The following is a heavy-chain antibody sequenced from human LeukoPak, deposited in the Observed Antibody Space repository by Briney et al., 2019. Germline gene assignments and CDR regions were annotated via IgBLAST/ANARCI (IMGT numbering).Heavy chain of an antibody. CDR2: IKNKVDGGTT. V-gene: IGHV3-15*01. CDR1: RFTFSGAW. J-gene: IGHJ4*02. Sequence: GGSLRLSCAGSRFTFSGAWMSWVRQAPGQGLEWVGRIKNKVDGGTTDYAAPAKGRFTISRDDAKNMAYLQMSSLKIEDTGVYYCTTRGGLGYWGQGTLVTVSS. D-gene: IGHD3-10*01. CDR3: TTRGGLGY.